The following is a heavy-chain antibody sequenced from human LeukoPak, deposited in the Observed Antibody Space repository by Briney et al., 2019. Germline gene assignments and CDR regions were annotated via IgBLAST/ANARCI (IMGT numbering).Heavy chain of an antibody. J-gene: IGHJ5*02. CDR3: ASGPGIAAAGTIRFDP. Sequence: SETLSLTCTVSGGSISSSSYYWGWIRQPPGKGLEWIGSIYYSGSTYYNPSLKSRVTISVDTSKNQFSLKLSSVTAADTAVYYCASGPGIAAAGTIRFDPWGQGTLVTVSS. V-gene: IGHV4-39*07. CDR2: IYYSGST. D-gene: IGHD6-13*01. CDR1: GGSISSSSYY.